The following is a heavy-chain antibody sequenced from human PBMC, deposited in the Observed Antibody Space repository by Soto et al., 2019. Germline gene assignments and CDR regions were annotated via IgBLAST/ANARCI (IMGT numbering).Heavy chain of an antibody. CDR2: TYYRSKWYN. J-gene: IGHJ5*02. CDR1: GDSVSTNGAA. D-gene: IGHD1-26*01. V-gene: IGHV6-1*01. CDR3: ARYNHIYFNRGIGFDT. Sequence: SQTLSLTCAISGDSVSTNGAAWNWIRQSPSRGLEWLGRTYYRSKWYNDYAVSVKSRITINPDTSKSQFSLQLNSVTPEDTAVYYCARYNHIYFNRGIGFDTWGQGILVTVSS.